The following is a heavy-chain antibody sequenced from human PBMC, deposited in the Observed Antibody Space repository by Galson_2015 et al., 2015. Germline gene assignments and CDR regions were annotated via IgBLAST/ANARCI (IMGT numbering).Heavy chain of an antibody. J-gene: IGHJ4*02. V-gene: IGHV3-30-3*01. CDR2: ISYDGSNK. D-gene: IGHD1-26*01. Sequence: SLRLPCAASGFTFSSYAMHWVRQAPGKGLEWVAVISYDGSNKYYADSVKGRFTISRDNSRDTLYLQMNSLRAEDTAVYYCARGRGWETLRKSPFDYWGQGTLVTVSS. CDR1: GFTFSSYA. CDR3: ARGRGWETLRKSPFDY.